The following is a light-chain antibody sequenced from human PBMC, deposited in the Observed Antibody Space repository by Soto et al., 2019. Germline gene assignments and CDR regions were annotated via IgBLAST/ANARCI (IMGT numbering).Light chain of an antibody. CDR2: LAS. Sequence: VMTQSPLSLPVTPGEPASISCRSSQSLLHSNGYNYLDWYLQKPGQSPLLLISLASNRASGVPERFSGSGSVTDFTLKISRVEPEDVGVYYCMQSLQAWTFGQGTKVEIK. J-gene: IGKJ1*01. CDR3: MQSLQAWT. CDR1: QSLLHSNGYNY. V-gene: IGKV2-28*01.